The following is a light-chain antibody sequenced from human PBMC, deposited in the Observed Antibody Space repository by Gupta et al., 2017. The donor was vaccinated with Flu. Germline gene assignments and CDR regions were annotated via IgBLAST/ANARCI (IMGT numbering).Light chain of an antibody. J-gene: IGKJ4*01. CDR1: QPHLDRSTNKNY. Sequence: DNVVSQPPDSLAVPLGERPTINCKSSQPHLDRSTNKNYLAWYQQLPGQPPRLLVYWASTRQSGVPDRFSGSGSGTDFTLTINSLQAEDVAVYVCQQYYNTPPLTFGGGTKVEIK. V-gene: IGKV4-1*01. CDR2: WAS. CDR3: QQYYNTPPLT.